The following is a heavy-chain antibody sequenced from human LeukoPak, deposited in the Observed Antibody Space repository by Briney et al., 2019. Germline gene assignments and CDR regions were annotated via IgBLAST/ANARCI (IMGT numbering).Heavy chain of an antibody. CDR3: ARAYCGRTSCYFDF. V-gene: IGHV1-18*01. Sequence: GASVKVSCKASGYTFSYHGITWVRQAPGQGLEWMGWISALSGKTNYARNLQGRVTMTTDTSTSTAYVELRSLRSDDTAVYYCARAYCGRTSCYFDFWGQGTMVTVSS. J-gene: IGHJ3*01. CDR2: ISALSGKT. CDR1: GYTFSYHG. D-gene: IGHD2-2*01.